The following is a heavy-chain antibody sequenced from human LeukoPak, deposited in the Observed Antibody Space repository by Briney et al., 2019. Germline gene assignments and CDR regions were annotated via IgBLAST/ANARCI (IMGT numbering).Heavy chain of an antibody. CDR2: IYYSGST. CDR1: GGSISSYY. Sequence: SETLSLTCTVSGGSISSYYWSWIRQPPGKGLEWIGYIYYSGSTNYNPSLKSRVTISVDTSKNQFSLKLSSVTAADTAVYYCARHAESGYDRFDYWGQGTLVTVSS. J-gene: IGHJ4*02. CDR3: ARHAESGYDRFDY. D-gene: IGHD5-12*01. V-gene: IGHV4-59*08.